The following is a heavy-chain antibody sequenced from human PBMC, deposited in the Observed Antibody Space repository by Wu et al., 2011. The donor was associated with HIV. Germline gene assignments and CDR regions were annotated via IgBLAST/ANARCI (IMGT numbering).Heavy chain of an antibody. J-gene: IGHJ4*02. D-gene: IGHD7-27*01. V-gene: IGHV1-2*02. CDR2: INPNNGVT. Sequence: QVQLVQSGAEVKKPGASVKVSCKASGYSFTGYYINWVRQAPGQGLEWMGWINPNNGVTDFAQKFQGRVTMTRDTSISTAYMELSRLRSDDTAIYYCARRYGPGDYFDYWGQGTLVTVSS. CDR1: GYSFTGYY. CDR3: ARRYGPGDYFDY.